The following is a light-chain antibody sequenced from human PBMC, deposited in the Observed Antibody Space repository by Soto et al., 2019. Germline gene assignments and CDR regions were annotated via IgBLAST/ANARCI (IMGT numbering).Light chain of an antibody. V-gene: IGLV2-23*02. CDR3: CSYADTTTLFV. Sequence: QSVLTQPASVSGSPGQSITISCTGTSSDVGFYNLVSWYQQHPGKAPKLMIYEVTKRPSGVSNRFSGSKSGNTASLTISGLHAEDEADYYCCSYADTTTLFVFGTGTKVTVL. CDR1: SSDVGFYNL. CDR2: EVT. J-gene: IGLJ1*01.